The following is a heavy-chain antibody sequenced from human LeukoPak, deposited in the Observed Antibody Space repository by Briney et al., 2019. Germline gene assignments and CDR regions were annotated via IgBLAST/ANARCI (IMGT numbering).Heavy chain of an antibody. Sequence: ASVKVSCKASGYTFTSYGISWVRQAPGQGLEWMGWISAYNGNTNYAQKLQGRVTMTTDTSTNTAYMELRSLRSDDTAVYYCARDRTVAGPLGYWGQGTLVTVSS. D-gene: IGHD6-19*01. CDR1: GYTFTSYG. V-gene: IGHV1-18*01. CDR2: ISAYNGNT. J-gene: IGHJ4*02. CDR3: ARDRTVAGPLGY.